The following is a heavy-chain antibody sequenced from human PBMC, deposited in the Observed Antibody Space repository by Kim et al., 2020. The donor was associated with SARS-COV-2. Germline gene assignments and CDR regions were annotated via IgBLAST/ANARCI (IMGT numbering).Heavy chain of an antibody. J-gene: IGHJ6*02. D-gene: IGHD2-15*01. CDR2: ISSSSSTI. CDR1: GFTFSSYS. Sequence: GGSLRLSCAASGFTFSSYSMNWVRQAPGKGLEWVSYISSSSSTIYYADSVKGRFTISRDNAKNSLYLQMNSLRDEDTAVYYCARDREAVVNPWDYYYYGMDVWGQGTTVTVSS. CDR3: ARDREAVVNPWDYYYYGMDV. V-gene: IGHV3-48*02.